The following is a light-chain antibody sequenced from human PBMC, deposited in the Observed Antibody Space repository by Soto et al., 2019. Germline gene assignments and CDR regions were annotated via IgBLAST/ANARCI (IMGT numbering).Light chain of an antibody. J-gene: IGLJ1*01. CDR2: DNN. CDR1: SSNIGNNY. Sequence: QSVLTQPPSGSAAPGQKVPISCSGSSSNIGNNYVSWYQQLPGKAPKLLIYDNNKRPSGIPDRFSGSKSGTSATLGITGLQTGDEADYYCGTWDSSLSAGGVFGTGTKLTV. CDR3: GTWDSSLSAGGV. V-gene: IGLV1-51*01.